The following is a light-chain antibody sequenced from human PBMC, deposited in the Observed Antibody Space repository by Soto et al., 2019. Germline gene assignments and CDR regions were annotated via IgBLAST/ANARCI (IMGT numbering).Light chain of an antibody. CDR3: MQALQTPLT. CDR1: QSLLHSNGYNY. Sequence: DIVMTQSPLSLPVTPGEPASISCRSSQSLLHSNGYNYLDWYLQKPGQSPQLLIYLGSHQASGVPARSSGRGTGTDSTLKSSRVEAEDVGVYYCMQALQTPLTFGGGTKVEIK. J-gene: IGKJ4*01. V-gene: IGKV2-28*01. CDR2: LGS.